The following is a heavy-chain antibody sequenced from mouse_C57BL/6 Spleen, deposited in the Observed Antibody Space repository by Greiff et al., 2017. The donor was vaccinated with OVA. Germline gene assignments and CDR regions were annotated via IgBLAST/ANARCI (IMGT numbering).Heavy chain of an antibody. CDR2: IDPSDSYT. D-gene: IGHD1-1*01. Sequence: QVQLQQPGAELVMPGASVKLSCKASGYTFTSYWMHWVKQRPGQGLEWIGEIDPSDSYTNYNQKFKGKSTLTVDKSSSTAYMQLSSLTSEDSAVYYCAVLFYYGSGAYWGQGTLVTVSA. CDR1: GYTFTSYW. J-gene: IGHJ3*01. CDR3: AVLFYYGSGAY. V-gene: IGHV1-69*01.